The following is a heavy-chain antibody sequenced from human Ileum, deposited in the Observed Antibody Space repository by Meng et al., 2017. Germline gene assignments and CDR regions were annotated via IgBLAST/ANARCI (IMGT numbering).Heavy chain of an antibody. V-gene: IGHV3-73*02. J-gene: IGHJ5*01. CDR1: GFTFSDCA. CDR2: IERKPNNYAT. CDR3: TRDGGLRNWFDS. Sequence: EVQLAESGGGLVQPVGSLKISCAASGFTFSDCAIHWVRQASGKGLEWVGRIERKPNNYATAYAASVTGRFTISRDDATNTAFLQMNSLNTEDTAVYYCTRDGGLRNWFDSWGQGTLVTVSS. D-gene: IGHD5-12*01.